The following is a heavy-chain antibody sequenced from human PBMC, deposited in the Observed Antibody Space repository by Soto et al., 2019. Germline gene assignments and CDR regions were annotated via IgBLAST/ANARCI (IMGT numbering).Heavy chain of an antibody. CDR1: GFTFSSYG. CDR2: ISYDGSNK. V-gene: IGHV3-30*18. D-gene: IGHD2-2*01. Sequence: QVQLVESGGGVVQPGRSLRLSCSASGFTFSSYGMHCVRQAPGKGLEWVAVISYDGSNKYYADSVKGRFTISRDNSKNTLYLKMNSLRAEDTAVYYCAKVPSRYVPDDAFEIWCQGTMVTVSS. J-gene: IGHJ3*02. CDR3: AKVPSRYVPDDAFEI.